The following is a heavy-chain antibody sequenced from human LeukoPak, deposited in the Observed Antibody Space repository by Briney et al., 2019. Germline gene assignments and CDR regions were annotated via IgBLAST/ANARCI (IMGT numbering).Heavy chain of an antibody. V-gene: IGHV3-33*01. CDR1: GFTFSIYG. D-gene: IGHD3-22*01. CDR3: ARDRDYYETNGYYIDEAFDI. Sequence: GGSLRLSCAASGFTFSIYGMHWVRQAPGKGLEWVAVIWYDGSNKYYGDSVKGRFTISRDNSKNTLYLQMNSLRDEDTAVYYCARDRDYYETNGYYIDEAFDIWGQGTMVTVSS. CDR2: IWYDGSNK. J-gene: IGHJ3*02.